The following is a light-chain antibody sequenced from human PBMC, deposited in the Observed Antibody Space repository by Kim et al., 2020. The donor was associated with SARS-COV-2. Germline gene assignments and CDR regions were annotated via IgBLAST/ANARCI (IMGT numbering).Light chain of an antibody. J-gene: IGKJ4*02. CDR1: PGLSSNY. Sequence: LLQGERATLSCRESPGLSSNYLAWYQQKPGQAPRLLIYGASIRATGIPDRFSGSGSVTDFTLTISRLEPEDFAVYHCQQYETTPFTFGGGTKLEI. CDR2: GAS. CDR3: QQYETTPFT. V-gene: IGKV3-20*01.